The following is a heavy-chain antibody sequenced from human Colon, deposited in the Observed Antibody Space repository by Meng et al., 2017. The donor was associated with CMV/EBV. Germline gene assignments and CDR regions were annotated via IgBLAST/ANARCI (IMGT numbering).Heavy chain of an antibody. CDR3: ARDIDSAEGY. V-gene: IGHV1-69*12. D-gene: IGHD1-26*01. Sequence: QVQLVQSVAEVNKPGSSVEVSCKASGCTFSSYAISWVRQAPVQGLEWMGGIIPIFGTANYAQKFQGRVTITADESTSTAYMELSSLRSEDTAVYYCARDIDSAEGYWGQGTLVTVSS. CDR2: IIPIFGTA. CDR1: GCTFSSYA. J-gene: IGHJ4*02.